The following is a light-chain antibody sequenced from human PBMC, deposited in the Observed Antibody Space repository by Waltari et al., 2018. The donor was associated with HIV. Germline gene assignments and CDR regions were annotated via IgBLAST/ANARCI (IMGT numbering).Light chain of an antibody. CDR2: DVS. CDR3: CSYAGSSFYV. Sequence: QSALTQPRSVSGSPGQSVTISCTGTSSDVGTYNYVSWYQQHPGKAPKLILYDVSKGPSGVPDRFSGAKSGNTASLTISGLRVEDEVDYYCCSYAGSSFYVFGTGTQVSVL. V-gene: IGLV2-11*01. CDR1: SSDVGTYNY. J-gene: IGLJ1*01.